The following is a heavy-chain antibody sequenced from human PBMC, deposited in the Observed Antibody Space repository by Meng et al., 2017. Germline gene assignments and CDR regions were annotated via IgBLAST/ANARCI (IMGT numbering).Heavy chain of an antibody. CDR2: INPKSGDT. V-gene: IGHV1-2*06. D-gene: IGHD6-13*01. J-gene: IGHJ4*02. Sequence: QGERVTPGAEVKEPGASVKVSCKVSGYSFPDYWLNWVRRAPGQGLEWMGRINPKSGDTHYAQRFQGRVTMTGDTSISTAYMELSGLRSDDTAMYYCARDEDISAAGKLFGDYWGQGTLVTISS. CDR3: ARDEDISAAGKLFGDY. CDR1: GYSFPDYW.